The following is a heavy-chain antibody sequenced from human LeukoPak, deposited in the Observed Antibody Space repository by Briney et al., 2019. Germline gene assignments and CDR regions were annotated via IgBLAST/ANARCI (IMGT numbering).Heavy chain of an antibody. CDR3: ARDVTYYDFWSGYYNDAFDI. V-gene: IGHV4-61*02. CDR1: GGSISSGSYY. J-gene: IGHJ3*02. D-gene: IGHD3-3*01. CDR2: IYTSGST. Sequence: SETLSLTCTVSGGSISSGSYYWSWIRQPAGKGLEWIGRIYTSGSTNYNPSLKSRVTISVDTSKNQFSLKLSSVTAADTAVYYCARDVTYYDFWSGYYNDAFDIWGQGTMVTVSS.